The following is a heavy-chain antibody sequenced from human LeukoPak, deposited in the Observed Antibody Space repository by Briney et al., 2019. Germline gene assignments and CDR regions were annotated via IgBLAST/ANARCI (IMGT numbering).Heavy chain of an antibody. J-gene: IGHJ3*02. CDR1: GFIFSDYG. V-gene: IGHV3-30*18. Sequence: GGSLRLSCAASGFIFSDYGVHWVRQVPGKGLEGVATISYDGNKQFYGDSVKGRFTISRDDSKNTVFLHMNNLGPEDTAVYYCAKDVGHCSSTSCYQGYAFDIWGQGTMVTVSS. CDR3: AKDVGHCSSTSCYQGYAFDI. CDR2: ISYDGNKQ. D-gene: IGHD2-2*01.